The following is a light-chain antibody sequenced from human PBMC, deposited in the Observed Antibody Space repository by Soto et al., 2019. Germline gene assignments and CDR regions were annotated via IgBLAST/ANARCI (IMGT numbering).Light chain of an antibody. CDR1: SSNIGSTY. V-gene: IGLV1-47*01. Sequence: QSVLTQPPSASGTPGQRVNISCSGSSSNIGSTYVYWYRQFPGTAPKLLIQRNNQRPSGVTARFSGSKSGTSASLAISGLRSEDEADYYCGGWDDSLSGPVFGGGTKLTVL. CDR3: GGWDDSLSGPV. CDR2: RNN. J-gene: IGLJ2*01.